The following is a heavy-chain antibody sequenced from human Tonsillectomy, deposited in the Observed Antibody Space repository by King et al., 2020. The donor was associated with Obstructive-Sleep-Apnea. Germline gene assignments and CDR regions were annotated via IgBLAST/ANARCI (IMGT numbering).Heavy chain of an antibody. Sequence: EVQLVESGGGLVQPGRSLRLSCTASGFTFGDYAMSWFRQAPGKGLEWVGFIRSKAYGGTTEYAASVKGRFTISIDDSKSIAYLQMNSLKTEDTAVYYCTREGIGGIAVAGVNFWGQGTLVTVSS. D-gene: IGHD6-19*01. CDR1: GFTFGDYA. V-gene: IGHV3-49*03. CDR3: TREGIGGIAVAGVNF. CDR2: IRSKAYGGTT. J-gene: IGHJ4*02.